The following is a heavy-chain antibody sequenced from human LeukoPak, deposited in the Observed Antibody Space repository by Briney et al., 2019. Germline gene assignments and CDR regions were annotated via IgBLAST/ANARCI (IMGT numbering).Heavy chain of an antibody. D-gene: IGHD2-2*02. V-gene: IGHV3-21*01. CDR2: ISSSSSYI. J-gene: IGHJ1*01. CDR1: GFTFSSYS. Sequence: PGGSLGLSCAASGFTFSSYSMDWVRQAPGKGLEWVSSISSSSSYIYYADSVEGRFTISRDNAKNSLYLQMNSLRAEDTAVYYCARAGYCSSTSCYTGGHAEYFQHWGQGTLVTVSS. CDR3: ARAGYCSSTSCYTGGHAEYFQH.